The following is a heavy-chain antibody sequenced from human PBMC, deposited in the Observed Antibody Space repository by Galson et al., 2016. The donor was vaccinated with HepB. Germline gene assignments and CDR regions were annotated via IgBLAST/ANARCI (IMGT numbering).Heavy chain of an antibody. CDR1: GFTLSSYC. D-gene: IGHD6-25*01. Sequence: SLRLSCAASGFTLSSYCMHWVRQAPGKGLEWVAVIWNDGSYKYYTDSVKGRFTISRDNSKNKLFLQMNSLRVEDTAIYYCAREAADPLTAFDYWGQGTLVPVSS. J-gene: IGHJ4*02. CDR2: IWNDGSYK. CDR3: AREAADPLTAFDY. V-gene: IGHV3-33*01.